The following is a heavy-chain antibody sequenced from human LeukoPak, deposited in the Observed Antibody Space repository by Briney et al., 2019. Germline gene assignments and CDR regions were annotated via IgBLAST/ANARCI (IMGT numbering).Heavy chain of an antibody. V-gene: IGHV3-73*01. CDR3: AKSRFSCIGNNCYSPDY. J-gene: IGHJ4*02. CDR1: GFTFSGSA. CDR2: IRSKANSYAT. D-gene: IGHD2-15*01. Sequence: PGGSLRLSCAASGFTFSGSAMHWVRQASGKGLEWVGRIRSKANSYATAYAASVKGRFTISRDDSKNTAYLQMNSLRPEDTAVYYCAKSRFSCIGNNCYSPDYWGQGTLVTVSS.